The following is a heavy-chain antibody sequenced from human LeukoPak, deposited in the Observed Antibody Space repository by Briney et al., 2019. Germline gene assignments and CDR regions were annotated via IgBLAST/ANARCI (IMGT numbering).Heavy chain of an antibody. Sequence: GGSLRLSCAASGLTFSSYAMSWVRQAPGKGLEWVSAISGSGGSTYYADSVKGRFTISRDNSNNMVYLQMDSLRTDDTALYYCVRRDIYTTSSWGAFDIWGQGTLVTVSS. CDR3: VRRDIYTTSSWGAFDI. V-gene: IGHV3-23*01. D-gene: IGHD6-6*01. CDR1: GLTFSSYA. CDR2: ISGSGGST. J-gene: IGHJ3*02.